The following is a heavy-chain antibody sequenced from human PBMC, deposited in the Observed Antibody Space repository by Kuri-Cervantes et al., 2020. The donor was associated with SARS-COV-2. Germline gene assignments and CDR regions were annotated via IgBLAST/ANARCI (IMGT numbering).Heavy chain of an antibody. D-gene: IGHD1-26*01. CDR1: GFTFSSYA. V-gene: IGHV3-30*04. Sequence: GGSLRLSCAASGFTFSSYAMHWVRQAPGKGLEWVAVISYDGRNKYYADSVKGQFTISRDNSKNTLYLQMNSLRAEDTAVYYCARDREWELLHAGAFDIWGQGTMVTVSS. CDR2: ISYDGRNK. CDR3: ARDREWELLHAGAFDI. J-gene: IGHJ3*02.